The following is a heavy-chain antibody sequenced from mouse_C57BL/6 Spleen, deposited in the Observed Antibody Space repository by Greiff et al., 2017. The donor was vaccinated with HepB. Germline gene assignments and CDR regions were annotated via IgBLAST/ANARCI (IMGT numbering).Heavy chain of an antibody. D-gene: IGHD2-14*01. V-gene: IGHV5-9-1*02. CDR3: TRGGSRYYFDY. CDR1: GFTFSSYA. Sequence: EVKLEESGEGLVKPGGSLKLSCAASGFTFSSYAMSWVRQTPEKRLEWVAYISSGGDYIYYADTVKGRFTISRDNARNTLYLQMSSLKSEDTAMDYCTRGGSRYYFDYWGQGTTLTVSS. CDR2: ISSGGDYI. J-gene: IGHJ2*01.